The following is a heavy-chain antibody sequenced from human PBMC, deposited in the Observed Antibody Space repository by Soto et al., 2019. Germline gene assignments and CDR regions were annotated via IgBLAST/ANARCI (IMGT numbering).Heavy chain of an antibody. Sequence: SGPTLVNPTQTLTLTCTFSGFSLSTSGMCVSWIRQPPGKALEWLALIDWDDDKYYSTSLKTRLTISKDTSKNQVVLTMTNMDPVDTATYYCARIASEAVAGPYGMDVWGQGTTVTV. D-gene: IGHD6-19*01. V-gene: IGHV2-70*01. CDR1: GFSLSTSGMC. CDR3: ARIASEAVAGPYGMDV. J-gene: IGHJ6*02. CDR2: IDWDDDK.